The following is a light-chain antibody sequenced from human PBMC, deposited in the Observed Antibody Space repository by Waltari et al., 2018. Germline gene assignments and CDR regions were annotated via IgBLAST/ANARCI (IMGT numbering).Light chain of an antibody. CDR1: QSISTY. CDR2: AAS. Sequence: DFQMTQSPSSLSASVGDRVTITCRASQSISTYLNWYQQKPGKAPNLLIYAASSLQSGVPSSFSGSRSGTDFTLTISSLQPEDFATYYCQQSYSPLTFGGGTKVEIK. J-gene: IGKJ4*01. CDR3: QQSYSPLT. V-gene: IGKV1-39*01.